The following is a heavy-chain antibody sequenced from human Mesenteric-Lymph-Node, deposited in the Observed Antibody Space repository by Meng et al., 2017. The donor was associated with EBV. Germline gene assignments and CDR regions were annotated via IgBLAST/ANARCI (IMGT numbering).Heavy chain of an antibody. CDR2: ISSSSSNI. D-gene: IGHD2-8*01. CDR3: MRGWSADY. CDR1: GFSFNSFA. J-gene: IGHJ4*02. Sequence: LVDSGGGTFKPGGSLRLSCAASGFSFNSFAMNWVRQAPGKGLEWVSFISSSSSNIQYSDSVKGRFTISRDNANNSLFLQMNSLRHEDTAVYYCMRGWSADYWGQGTLVTVSS. V-gene: IGHV3-21*01.